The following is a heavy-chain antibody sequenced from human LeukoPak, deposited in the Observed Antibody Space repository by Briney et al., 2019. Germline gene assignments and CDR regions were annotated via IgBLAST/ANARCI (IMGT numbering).Heavy chain of an antibody. CDR2: IKEDGSEK. Sequence: GGSLRLSCAASGFTFNAFRMNWVRQAPGKGPEWVASIKEDGSEKFYVDSVKGRFTISRDTAKKSLYLQMDSLRAEDTAVYYWSRAKRDSRCLRFDYWGQGTLVTVSS. V-gene: IGHV3-7*01. CDR1: GFTFNAFR. D-gene: IGHD5-18*01. CDR3: SRAKRDSRCLRFDY. J-gene: IGHJ4*01.